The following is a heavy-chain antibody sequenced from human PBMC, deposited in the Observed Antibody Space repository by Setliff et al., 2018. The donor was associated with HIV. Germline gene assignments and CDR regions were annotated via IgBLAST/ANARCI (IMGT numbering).Heavy chain of an antibody. CDR1: GFTFGDYA. J-gene: IGHJ4*02. D-gene: IGHD7-27*01. CDR3: TRGFGPNWGYYFDY. Sequence: GGSLRLSCLASGFTFGDYALDWVRQTPGKGLEWVGFIRTKGYGATTEYAAPVKGRSTVSRDDSKRTVYLQMNSLKTEDTGVYYCTRGFGPNWGYYFDYWGQGTQVTVSS. V-gene: IGHV3-49*04. CDR2: IRTKGYGATT.